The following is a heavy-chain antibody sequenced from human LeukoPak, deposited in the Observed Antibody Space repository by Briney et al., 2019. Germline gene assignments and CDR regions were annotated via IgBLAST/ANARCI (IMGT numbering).Heavy chain of an antibody. J-gene: IGHJ4*02. Sequence: PGGSLRFSCAASGFTFSSYAMSWVRQAPGKGLEWVSAISGSGGSTYYADSVRGRFTISRDNSKNTLYLQMNSLRAEDTAVYYCAKGMEWELLIAFDYWGQGTLVTVSS. V-gene: IGHV3-23*01. CDR3: AKGMEWELLIAFDY. CDR1: GFTFSSYA. CDR2: ISGSGGST. D-gene: IGHD1-26*01.